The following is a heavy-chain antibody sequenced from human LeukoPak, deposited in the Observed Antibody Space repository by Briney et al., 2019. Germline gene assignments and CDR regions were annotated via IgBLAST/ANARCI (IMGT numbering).Heavy chain of an antibody. D-gene: IGHD2-2*02. CDR2: ISAYNGNT. J-gene: IGHJ2*01. CDR3: ARRAYCSSTSCYNWYFDL. V-gene: IGHV1-18*01. Sequence: ASVKVSCKASGYTFTSYGISWVRQAPGQGLEWMGWISAYNGNTNYAQKLQGRVTTTTDTSTSTAYMELRSLRSDDTAVYYCARRAYCSSTSCYNWYFDLWGRGTLVTVSS. CDR1: GYTFTSYG.